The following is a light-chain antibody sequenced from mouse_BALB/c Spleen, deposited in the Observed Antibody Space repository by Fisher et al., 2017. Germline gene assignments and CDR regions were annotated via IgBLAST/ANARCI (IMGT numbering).Light chain of an antibody. J-gene: IGKJ2*01. V-gene: IGKV4-57*01. CDR1: SSVSY. CDR2: STS. Sequence: IVMTQSTAIMSASPGEKVTITCSASSSVSYMHWFQQKSGTSPKLLIYSTSNLASGVPARFSGSGSGTSYSLTISSMEAEDAATYYCQQRSSYPPTFGGGTKLEIK. CDR3: QQRSSYPPT.